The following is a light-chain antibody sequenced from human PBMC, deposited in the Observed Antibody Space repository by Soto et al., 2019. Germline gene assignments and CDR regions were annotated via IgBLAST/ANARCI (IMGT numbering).Light chain of an antibody. CDR3: QQCHATPLT. CDR2: VAS. J-gene: IGKJ5*01. Sequence: GDRVTITCRASLGIINLLAWYQQQPGKVPKVLIYVASTLRSGVPSRFSGNECGTDFTLTITTLQPEDVGIYYCQQCHATPLTFGQGTRLDI. CDR1: LGIINL. V-gene: IGKV1-27*01.